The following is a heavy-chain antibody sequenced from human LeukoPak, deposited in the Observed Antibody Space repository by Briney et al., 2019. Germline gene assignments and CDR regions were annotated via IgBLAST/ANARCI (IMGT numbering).Heavy chain of an antibody. Sequence: TGGSLRLSCAASGFTFSSYSMNWVRQAPGKGLEWVAFIRYDGSNKYYADSVKGRFTISRDNSKNTLYLQMNSLRAEDTAVYYCAKRGEGELPYYFDYWGQGTLVTVSS. CDR2: IRYDGSNK. V-gene: IGHV3-30*02. CDR1: GFTFSSYS. CDR3: AKRGEGELPYYFDY. J-gene: IGHJ4*02. D-gene: IGHD1-26*01.